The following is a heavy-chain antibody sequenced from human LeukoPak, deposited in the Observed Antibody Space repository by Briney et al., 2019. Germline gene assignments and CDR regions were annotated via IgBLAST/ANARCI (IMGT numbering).Heavy chain of an antibody. Sequence: GGSLRLSCAASGFTFNTYNMNWARQAPGKGLEWVSYITSSGSTIYYADSVKGRFTISRDNAKNSLYLQMNSLRAEDTAVYYCVRSGAYGAHNYWGQGTLVTVSS. V-gene: IGHV3-48*01. CDR3: VRSGAYGAHNY. CDR2: ITSSGSTI. D-gene: IGHD4-17*01. J-gene: IGHJ4*02. CDR1: GFTFNTYN.